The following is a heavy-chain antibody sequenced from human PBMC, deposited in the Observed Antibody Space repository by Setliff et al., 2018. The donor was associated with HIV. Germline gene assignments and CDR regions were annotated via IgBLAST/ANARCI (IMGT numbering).Heavy chain of an antibody. J-gene: IGHJ6*02. CDR1: GGSVNDFY. Sequence: PSETLSLTCTVSGGSVNDFYCNWIRQPPGKGPEWIGYIHSSGSTIYNPSLKSRITISLDTSKEQFSLELSSATAADTAVYYCARDLSPYGSGDPYYYYGMDVWGQGTTVTVSS. D-gene: IGHD3-10*01. CDR2: IHSSGST. CDR3: ARDLSPYGSGDPYYYYGMDV. V-gene: IGHV4-4*09.